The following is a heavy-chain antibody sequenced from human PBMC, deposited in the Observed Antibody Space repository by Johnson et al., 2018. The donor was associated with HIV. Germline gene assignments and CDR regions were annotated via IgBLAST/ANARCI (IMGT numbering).Heavy chain of an antibody. Sequence: QVQLVESGGGVVQPGRSLRLSCAASGFTFSSYSVHWVRQAPGKGLEWVAVISFDGYNKYYADSVKGRFTISRDSSEKTLSLQMNSLRPEDTAVYYCARGLELYLDLGWDDAFDIWGQGTMVTVSS. V-gene: IGHV3-30-3*01. CDR3: ARGLELYLDLGWDDAFDI. CDR1: GFTFSSYS. CDR2: ISFDGYNK. J-gene: IGHJ3*02. D-gene: IGHD1-26*01.